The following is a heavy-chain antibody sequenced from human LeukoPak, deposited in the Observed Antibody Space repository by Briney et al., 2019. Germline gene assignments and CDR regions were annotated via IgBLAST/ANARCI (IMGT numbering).Heavy chain of an antibody. CDR3: AKGGVIIPPFDY. D-gene: IGHD3-3*01. CDR1: GVTLSSYA. Sequence: GGSLRLSCAASGVTLSSYAMSWVRQAPGKGLEWVSAISVSGGSTYYADSVKGRFNIYNDNYENTLYLQMNSLRAEDTAVYYCAKGGVIIPPFDYWGQGTLVTVSS. V-gene: IGHV3-23*01. CDR2: ISVSGGST. J-gene: IGHJ4*02.